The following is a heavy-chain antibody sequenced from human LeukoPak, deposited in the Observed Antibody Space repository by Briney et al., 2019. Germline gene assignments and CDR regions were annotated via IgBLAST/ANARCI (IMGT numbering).Heavy chain of an antibody. V-gene: IGHV4-39*01. CDR3: ARLGDSGYYADF. Sequence: PSETLSLTCTVTSDSISRSYFYWGWVRQPPGKGLEWTGSIYLTGSTYYNSSLKSRLTISLDTSRDQFSLKLSSVTAADTAVYYCARLGDSGYYADFWGQGTLVTVSS. J-gene: IGHJ4*02. CDR2: IYLTGST. D-gene: IGHD3-22*01. CDR1: SDSISRSYFY.